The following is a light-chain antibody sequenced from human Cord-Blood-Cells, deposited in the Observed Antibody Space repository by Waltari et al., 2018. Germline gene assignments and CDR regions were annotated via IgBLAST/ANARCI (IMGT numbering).Light chain of an antibody. CDR2: EDS. Sequence: QSALTQPPSASGSPGPSVTISCTGTSSDDGGYNYVTWSQQHPGKAPKLMIYEDSKRPAGVPERFSGSKSGNTASLTVSGLQAEDEADYYCSSYAGSNNLVFGGGTKLTVL. V-gene: IGLV2-8*01. J-gene: IGLJ2*01. CDR3: SSYAGSNNLV. CDR1: SSDDGGYNY.